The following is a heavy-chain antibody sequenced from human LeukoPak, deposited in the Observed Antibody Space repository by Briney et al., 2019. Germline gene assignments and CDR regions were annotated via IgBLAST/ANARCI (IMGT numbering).Heavy chain of an antibody. J-gene: IGHJ4*02. CDR1: GGSISSYY. Sequence: SETLSLTCTVSGGSISSYYWSWIRQPPGKGLEWIGYIYYSGSTNYNPSLKSRVTLSVDTSKNQFSLELTSVTAADTAVYYCARQNPAASGQGLDYWGQGTLVTVSS. D-gene: IGHD6-13*01. CDR2: IYYSGST. V-gene: IGHV4-59*08. CDR3: ARQNPAASGQGLDY.